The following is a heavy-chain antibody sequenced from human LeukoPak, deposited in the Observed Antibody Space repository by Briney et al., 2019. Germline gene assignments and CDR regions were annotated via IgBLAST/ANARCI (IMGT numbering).Heavy chain of an antibody. CDR2: IYYSGGT. CDR3: AVNSTKHTFDI. V-gene: IGHV4-59*08. D-gene: IGHD1-1*01. Sequence: SETLSLTCTASGGSMSPFYWSWIRQSPGKGLEWIGSIYYSGGTNYNPSLKSRVTISVDTSKNQFSLELSSVSAADTAVHYCAVNSTKHTFDIWGQGTMVTVSS. J-gene: IGHJ3*02. CDR1: GGSMSPFY.